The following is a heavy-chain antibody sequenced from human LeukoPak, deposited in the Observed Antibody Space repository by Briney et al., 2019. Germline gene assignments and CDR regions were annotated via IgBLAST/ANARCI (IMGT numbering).Heavy chain of an antibody. CDR1: GGSISSYY. V-gene: IGHV4-4*07. CDR3: ARDSYYYDSSGYYRFDY. J-gene: IGHJ4*02. D-gene: IGHD3-22*01. Sequence: SETLSLTCTVSGGSISSYYWSWIRQPAGKGLEWIGRIYTSGSTNYNPSLKSRVTMSVDTSKNQFSLKLSSVTAADTAVYYCARDSYYYDSSGYYRFDYWGQGTLVSVSS. CDR2: IYTSGST.